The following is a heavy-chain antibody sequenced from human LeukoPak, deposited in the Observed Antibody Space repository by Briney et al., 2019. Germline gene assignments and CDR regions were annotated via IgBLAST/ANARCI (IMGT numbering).Heavy chain of an antibody. Sequence: RASVKVSCKTSGYTFTSYYMHWVRQAPGQGLEWMGIINPSGGSTSYAQKFQGRVTMTRDTSTSTVYMELSSLRSEDTAVYYCAGRERDGYLRLDYWGQGTLVTVSS. V-gene: IGHV1-46*01. J-gene: IGHJ4*02. CDR1: GYTFTSYY. CDR2: INPSGGST. D-gene: IGHD5-24*01. CDR3: AGRERDGYLRLDY.